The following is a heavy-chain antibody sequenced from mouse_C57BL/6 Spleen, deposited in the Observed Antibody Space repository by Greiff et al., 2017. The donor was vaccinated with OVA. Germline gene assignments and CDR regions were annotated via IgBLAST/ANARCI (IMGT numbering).Heavy chain of an antibody. CDR2: ISDGGSYT. CDR1: GFTFSSYA. CDR3: ARFITTVVYFDY. J-gene: IGHJ2*01. D-gene: IGHD1-1*01. Sequence: EVQGVESGGGLVKPGGSLKLSCAASGFTFSSYAMSWVRQTPEKRLEWVATISDGGSYTYYPDNVKGRFTISRDNAKNNLYLQMSHLKSEDTAMYYCARFITTVVYFDYWGQGTTLTVSS. V-gene: IGHV5-4*01.